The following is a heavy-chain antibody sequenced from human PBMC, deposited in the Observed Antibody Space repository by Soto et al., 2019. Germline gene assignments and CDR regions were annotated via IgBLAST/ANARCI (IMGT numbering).Heavy chain of an antibody. J-gene: IGHJ4*02. V-gene: IGHV3-23*01. CDR3: ATGGWYCRGGSCHFDY. D-gene: IGHD2-15*01. Sequence: EVQLLESGGGLVQPGESLRLSCAASGFTFSDDAKSWVRQAPGKGLEWVSGINDNGDTTHYADSVKGRFTISRDNTRNTMYLQMSILRGEDTAVYYCATGGWYCRGGSCHFDYWGQGTLVTVSS. CDR1: GFTFSDDA. CDR2: INDNGDTT.